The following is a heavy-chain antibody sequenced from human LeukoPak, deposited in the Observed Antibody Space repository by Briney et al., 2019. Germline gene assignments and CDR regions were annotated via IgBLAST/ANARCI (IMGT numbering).Heavy chain of an antibody. CDR1: GYTFTGYY. D-gene: IGHD3-10*01. Sequence: ASVKVSCKASGYTFTGYYMHWVRQAPGQGLEWMGWINPNSGGTNYAQKFQGRVTKTRDTSISTAYMELSRLRSDDTAVYYCARNYYGSGSYYNGGDYWGQGTLVTVSS. CDR2: INPNSGGT. CDR3: ARNYYGSGSYYNGGDY. J-gene: IGHJ4*02. V-gene: IGHV1-2*02.